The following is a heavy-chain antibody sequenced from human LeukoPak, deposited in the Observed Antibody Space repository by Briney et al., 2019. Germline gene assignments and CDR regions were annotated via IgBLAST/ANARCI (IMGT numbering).Heavy chain of an antibody. CDR3: AKDEGALVPYYFDY. Sequence: GGSLRLSCAASGFTFSSYGLHWVRQAPGKGLEWVAVISFDGSDKYYADSVKGRFTISRDNSKNTLYLQMNSLRAEDTAAYYYAKDEGALVPYYFDYWGQGTLVTVSS. CDR1: GFTFSSYG. V-gene: IGHV3-30*18. J-gene: IGHJ4*02. CDR2: ISFDGSDK. D-gene: IGHD1-26*01.